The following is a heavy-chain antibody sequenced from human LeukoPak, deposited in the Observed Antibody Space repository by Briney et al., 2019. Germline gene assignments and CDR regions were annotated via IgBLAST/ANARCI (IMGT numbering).Heavy chain of an antibody. CDR1: GYTFTSNY. Sequence: ASVKVSCKASGYTFTSNYIHWVRQAPGQGLEWMGMIYSRDGSTSYAQKFQGRVTVTRDTSTSTVHMELSGLRSEDTAVYYCARDQEGFDYWGQGTLVTVSS. V-gene: IGHV1-46*01. J-gene: IGHJ4*02. CDR3: ARDQEGFDY. CDR2: IYSRDGST.